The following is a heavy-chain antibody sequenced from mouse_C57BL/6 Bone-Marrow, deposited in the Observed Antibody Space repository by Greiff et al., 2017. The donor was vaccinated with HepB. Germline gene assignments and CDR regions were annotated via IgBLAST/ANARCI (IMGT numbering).Heavy chain of an antibody. Sequence: QVQLKQPGAELVKPGASVKLSCKASGYTFTSYWMHWVKQRPGQGLEWIGMIHPNSGSTNYNEKFKSKATLTVDKSSSTAYMQLSSLTSEDSAVYYCARRQLRSHFDYWGQGTTLTVSS. D-gene: IGHD3-2*02. CDR3: ARRQLRSHFDY. CDR2: IHPNSGST. J-gene: IGHJ2*01. CDR1: GYTFTSYW. V-gene: IGHV1-64*01.